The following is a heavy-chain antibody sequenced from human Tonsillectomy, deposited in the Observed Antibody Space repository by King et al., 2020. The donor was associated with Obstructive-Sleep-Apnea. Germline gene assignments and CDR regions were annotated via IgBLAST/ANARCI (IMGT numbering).Heavy chain of an antibody. CDR1: GGSISSGHYY. D-gene: IGHD6-19*01. Sequence: LQLQESGPGLVKPSETLSLSCTVSGGSISSGHYYWGWIRQPPGKRLEWIGNIYYSGNTYYNPSLKSRVTISIDTSKNQFSLELSSVTAADTAVYYCARARWIAVTDFWGQGTLVTVSS. CDR2: IYYSGNT. CDR3: ARARWIAVTDF. V-gene: IGHV4-39*07. J-gene: IGHJ4*02.